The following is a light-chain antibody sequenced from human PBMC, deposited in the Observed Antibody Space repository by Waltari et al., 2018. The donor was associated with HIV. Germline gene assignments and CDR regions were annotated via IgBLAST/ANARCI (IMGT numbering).Light chain of an antibody. CDR3: SSWDSSLSAWV. V-gene: IGLV10-54*01. CDR2: RNN. J-gene: IGLJ3*02. CDR1: TNNVGTQR. Sequence: QAGLTQPPSVSKGLGQTATLTCTGSTNNVGTQRAAWLQQHRGHPPKLRSYRNNNRPSGISERLSASRSGNTASLTITGLQPEDESDYYCSSWDSSLSAWVFGGGTKLTVL.